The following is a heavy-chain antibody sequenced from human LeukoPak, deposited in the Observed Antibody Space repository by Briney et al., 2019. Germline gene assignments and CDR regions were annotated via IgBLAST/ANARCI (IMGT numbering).Heavy chain of an antibody. Sequence: PSQTLSLTCTVSGGSISSGDYYWSWIRQPPGKGLEWIGEISHSGSTNYNPSLKSRVTISVDTSKNQFSLKLSSVTAADTAVYYCAREVQHYAGSVYDHDAFDIWGQGTMVTVSS. CDR3: AREVQHYAGSVYDHDAFDI. CDR1: GGSISSGDYY. D-gene: IGHD3-22*01. CDR2: ISHSGST. V-gene: IGHV4-30-4*08. J-gene: IGHJ3*02.